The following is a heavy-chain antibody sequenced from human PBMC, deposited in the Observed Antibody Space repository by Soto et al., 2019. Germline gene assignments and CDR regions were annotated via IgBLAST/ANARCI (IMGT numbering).Heavy chain of an antibody. CDR2: IYYSGST. CDR1: GGSXSSYY. CDR3: ARDSGRFKTEFEY. V-gene: IGHV4-59*01. J-gene: IGHJ4*02. Sequence: PSETLSLTCTVSGGSXSSYYWSWIRQPPGKGLEWIGYIYYSGSTNYNPSLKSRVTISVDTSKNQFSLKLSSVTAADTAVYYCARDSGRFKTEFEYWGQGTLVTVSS. D-gene: IGHD1-26*01.